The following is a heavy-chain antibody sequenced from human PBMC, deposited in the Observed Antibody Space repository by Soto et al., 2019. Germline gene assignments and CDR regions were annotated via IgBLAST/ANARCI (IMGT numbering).Heavy chain of an antibody. J-gene: IGHJ4*02. Sequence: PGGSLRLSCAASGFTFSSYAMSWVRQAPGKGLEWVSAISGSGGSTYYADSVKGRFTNSRDNSKNTLYLQMNSLRAEDTAVYYCAKVLTAAAGTRYFDYWGQGTLVTVSS. V-gene: IGHV3-23*01. CDR2: ISGSGGST. CDR3: AKVLTAAAGTRYFDY. D-gene: IGHD6-13*01. CDR1: GFTFSSYA.